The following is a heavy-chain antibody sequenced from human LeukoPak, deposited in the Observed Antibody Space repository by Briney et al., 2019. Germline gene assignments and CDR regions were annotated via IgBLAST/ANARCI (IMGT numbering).Heavy chain of an antibody. V-gene: IGHV1-8*03. Sequence: ASVKVSCKASGYTFTSYDINWVRQATGQGLEWMGWMHPNSGNTGYAQKFQGRVTITRNTSISTAYMELSSLRSEDTAVYYCARVLGIAVAGTPFDYWGQGTLVTVSS. D-gene: IGHD6-19*01. CDR2: MHPNSGNT. J-gene: IGHJ4*02. CDR1: GYTFTSYD. CDR3: ARVLGIAVAGTPFDY.